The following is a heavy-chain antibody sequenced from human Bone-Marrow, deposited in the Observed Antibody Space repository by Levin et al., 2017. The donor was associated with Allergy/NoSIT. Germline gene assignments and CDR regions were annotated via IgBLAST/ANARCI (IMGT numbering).Heavy chain of an antibody. Sequence: TSETLSLTCTVSGVSMSSYFWSWTRQPPGKGLEWIGYIYYSGSTNYNSSLKSRVTMSVDTSKNQFSLKLTSVTAADTAVYYCARHFYYYDSSGFPSYIDSWGQGTLVTVSS. J-gene: IGHJ4*02. D-gene: IGHD3-22*01. CDR2: IYYSGST. V-gene: IGHV4-59*08. CDR3: ARHFYYYDSSGFPSYIDS. CDR1: GVSMSSYF.